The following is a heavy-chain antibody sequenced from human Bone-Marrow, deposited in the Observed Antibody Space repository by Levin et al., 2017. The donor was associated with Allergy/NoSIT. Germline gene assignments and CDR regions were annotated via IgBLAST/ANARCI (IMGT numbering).Heavy chain of an antibody. J-gene: IGHJ4*01. CDR3: AKDYGHMFASGSSYATN. Sequence: PGGSLRLSCAASGFTFRNYGMHWVRQAPGKGLEWVAVIRHDGNYKFYADSVKGRFTISRDNSKNMLYLEMISLRVEDTATYYCAKDYGHMFASGSSYATNWGDGTRVTVSS. CDR1: GFTFRNYG. V-gene: IGHV3-30*18. CDR2: IRHDGNYK. D-gene: IGHD3-10*01.